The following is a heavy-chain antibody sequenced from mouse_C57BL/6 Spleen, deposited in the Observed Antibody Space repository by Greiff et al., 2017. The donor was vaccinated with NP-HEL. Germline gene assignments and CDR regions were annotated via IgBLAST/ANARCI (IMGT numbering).Heavy chain of an antibody. CDR1: GYAFSSYW. CDR2: IYPGDGDT. Sequence: QVQLQQSGAELVKPGASVKISCKASGYAFSSYWMNWVKQRPGKGLEWIGQIYPGDGDTNYNGKFKGKATLTADKSSSTAYMQLSSLTSEDSAVYFCAREGDSNYFDYWGQGTTLTVSS. D-gene: IGHD2-5*01. CDR3: AREGDSNYFDY. J-gene: IGHJ2*01. V-gene: IGHV1-80*01.